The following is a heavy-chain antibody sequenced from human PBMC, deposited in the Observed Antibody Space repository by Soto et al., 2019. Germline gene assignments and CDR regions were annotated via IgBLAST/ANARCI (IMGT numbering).Heavy chain of an antibody. J-gene: IGHJ4*02. Sequence: GVSLRLSCAASGFTFSSYWMSWVRQAPGKGLEWVANIKQDGSEKYYVDSVKGRFTISRDNAKNSLYLQMNSLRAEDTAVYYCARMGLHSSSWIDYWGQGTLVTVSS. D-gene: IGHD6-13*01. CDR3: ARMGLHSSSWIDY. V-gene: IGHV3-7*01. CDR2: IKQDGSEK. CDR1: GFTFSSYW.